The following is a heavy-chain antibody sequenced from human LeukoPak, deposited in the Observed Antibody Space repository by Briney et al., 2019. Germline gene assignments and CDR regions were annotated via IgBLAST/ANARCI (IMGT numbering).Heavy chain of an antibody. CDR1: GGSISSSSYY. V-gene: IGHV4-39*01. CDR3: ARRYYSGDI. D-gene: IGHD3-10*01. CDR2: IYYSGST. J-gene: IGHJ3*02. Sequence: SETLSLTCTVSGGSISSSSYYWGWLRQPPGKGLEWIGSIYYSGSTYYSPSLKSRVTISVDTSKNQFSLKLSSVTAADTAVYYCARRYYSGDIWGQGTMVTVSS.